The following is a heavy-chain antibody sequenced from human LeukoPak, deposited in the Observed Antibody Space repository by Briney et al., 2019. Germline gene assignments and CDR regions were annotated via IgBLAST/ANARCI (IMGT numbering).Heavy chain of an antibody. CDR3: ARGEVIVVVVAATIDY. CDR2: ISSSSSTI. V-gene: IGHV3-48*01. D-gene: IGHD2-15*01. J-gene: IGHJ4*02. CDR1: GFTFSSYS. Sequence: GGSLRLSCAASGFTFSSYSMNWVRQAPGKGLEWVSYISSSSSTIYYADSVKGRFTISRDNAKNSLYLQMNSLRAEDTAVYYCARGEVIVVVVAATIDYWGQGTLVTVSS.